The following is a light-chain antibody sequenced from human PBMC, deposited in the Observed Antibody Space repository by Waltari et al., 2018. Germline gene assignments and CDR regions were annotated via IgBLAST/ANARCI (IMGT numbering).Light chain of an antibody. CDR3: SSHTSSNTLV. CDR1: SRDVGGVNY. CDR2: DVS. J-gene: IGLJ2*01. Sequence: QSALTQPVSVSGSPGQSLTISCTGTSRDVGGVNYVSWYQQHPGKAPNLMIYDVSNRPSGVSNRVSGSKSGNTACLTISGLQAEDEADDYCSSHTSSNTLVVGGGTQLTVL. V-gene: IGLV2-14*03.